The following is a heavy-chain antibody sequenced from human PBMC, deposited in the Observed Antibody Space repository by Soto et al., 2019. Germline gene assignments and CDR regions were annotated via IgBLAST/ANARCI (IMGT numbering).Heavy chain of an antibody. CDR1: GGSFSGYY. CDR2: INHSGST. Sequence: QVQLQQWGAGLLKPSETLSLTCAVYGGSFSGYYWSWIRXPPGKGLEWIGEINHSGSTNYNPSLKSRVTISVDTSKNQYSLKLSSVTAADTAVYYCARDQGMVREAGGMDVWGQGTTVTVSS. J-gene: IGHJ6*02. V-gene: IGHV4-34*01. D-gene: IGHD3-10*01. CDR3: ARDQGMVREAGGMDV.